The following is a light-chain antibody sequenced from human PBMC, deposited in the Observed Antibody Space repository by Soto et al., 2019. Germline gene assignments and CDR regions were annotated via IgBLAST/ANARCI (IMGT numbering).Light chain of an antibody. Sequence: EIVLTQSPGTLSLSPGERATLSCRASQSVSSSYLAWYQQKPGQAPRLLIYGASRRATGITDRFSGSGSGTDFTLTISRLEPEDFAVYYCQQYGSSPCTFGQGSKVEIK. J-gene: IGKJ1*01. CDR3: QQYGSSPCT. CDR1: QSVSSSY. V-gene: IGKV3-20*01. CDR2: GAS.